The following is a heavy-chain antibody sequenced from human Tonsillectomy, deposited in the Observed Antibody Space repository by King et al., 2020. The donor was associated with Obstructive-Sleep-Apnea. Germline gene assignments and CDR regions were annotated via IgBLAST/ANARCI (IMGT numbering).Heavy chain of an antibody. V-gene: IGHV3-30*18. CDR2: ISYDGSNK. Sequence: QLVQSGGGVVQPGRSLRLSCAASGFTFSSYGMHGVRQAPGKGLEWVAVISYDGSNKYYADSVKGRFTISRGNSKNTLYLQMNSLRAEDTAVYYCAKDHDGDFPLAQYGMDVWGQGTTVTVSS. CDR3: AKDHDGDFPLAQYGMDV. D-gene: IGHD4-17*01. J-gene: IGHJ6*02. CDR1: GFTFSSYG.